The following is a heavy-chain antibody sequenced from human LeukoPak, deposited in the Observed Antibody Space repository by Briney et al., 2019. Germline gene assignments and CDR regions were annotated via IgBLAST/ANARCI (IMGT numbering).Heavy chain of an antibody. CDR2: INLDGNDK. CDR1: GFIFSSHW. Sequence: GGSLRLSCAASGFIFSSHWMSWVRQAPGKGLEWVANINLDGNDKNYVDSVKGRFTISRDNAKNSLYLQVNSLRAEDTAMYYCVRSGSYFSKWGQGTLVTVSS. V-gene: IGHV3-7*01. J-gene: IGHJ4*02. CDR3: VRSGSYFSK. D-gene: IGHD1-26*01.